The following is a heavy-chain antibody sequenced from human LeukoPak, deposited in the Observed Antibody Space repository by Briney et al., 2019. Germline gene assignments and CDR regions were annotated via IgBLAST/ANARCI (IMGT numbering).Heavy chain of an antibody. Sequence: ASVKVSCKASAYRFTSYGISWVRQAPGQGLDWMGWISPYNSDTNYAQKFQDRVIMTTDTSTNTAYMELRSLRSDDTAVYYCARDQFIRIAATNTGRWFDPWGQGTLVTVSS. D-gene: IGHD6-13*01. CDR1: AYRFTSYG. CDR3: ARDQFIRIAATNTGRWFDP. J-gene: IGHJ5*02. V-gene: IGHV1-18*01. CDR2: ISPYNSDT.